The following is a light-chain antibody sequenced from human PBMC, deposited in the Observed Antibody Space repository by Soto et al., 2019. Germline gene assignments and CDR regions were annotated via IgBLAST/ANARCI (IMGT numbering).Light chain of an antibody. Sequence: EIVLTQTPGTLSLSPGERATLSCRASQSVSSNYLAWYQQKPGQAPRLLIYGASSRATGIPDRVSGSGSATVFTLTISRLGPEDLAVYYCQRYGMSPPLTFGGGTKVEIK. CDR3: QRYGMSPPLT. J-gene: IGKJ4*01. V-gene: IGKV3-20*01. CDR1: QSVSSNY. CDR2: GAS.